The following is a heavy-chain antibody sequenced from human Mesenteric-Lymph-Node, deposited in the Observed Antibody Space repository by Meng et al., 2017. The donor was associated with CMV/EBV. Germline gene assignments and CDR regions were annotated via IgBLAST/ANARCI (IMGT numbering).Heavy chain of an antibody. Sequence: GGSLRLSCAASEFTFSSYGMNWVRQAPGKGLEWVAFIRHDGSNTVYAESVKGRFIISRDNAKNSLYLQMNSLRAEDTAVYYCARAPRGVSYYFDYWGQGTLVTVSS. J-gene: IGHJ4*02. CDR1: EFTFSSYG. V-gene: IGHV3-30*02. CDR3: ARAPRGVSYYFDY. CDR2: IRHDGSNT. D-gene: IGHD3-10*01.